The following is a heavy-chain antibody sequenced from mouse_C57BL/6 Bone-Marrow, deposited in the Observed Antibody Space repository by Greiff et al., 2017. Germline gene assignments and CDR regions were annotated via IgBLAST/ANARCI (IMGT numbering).Heavy chain of an antibody. Sequence: QVQLQQPGAELVKPGASVKMSCKASGYTFTSYGISWVKQRTGQGLEWIGEIYPRSGNTYYNEKFKGKATLTADKSSSTAYMELRSLTSEDSAVYFCARAHLLEDYWGQGTTLTVSS. CDR3: ARAHLLEDY. V-gene: IGHV1-81*01. CDR2: IYPRSGNT. J-gene: IGHJ2*01. CDR1: GYTFTSYG. D-gene: IGHD2-1*01.